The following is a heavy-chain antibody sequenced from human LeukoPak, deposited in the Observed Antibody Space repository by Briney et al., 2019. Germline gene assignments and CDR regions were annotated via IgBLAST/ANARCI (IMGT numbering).Heavy chain of an antibody. D-gene: IGHD3-10*01. Sequence: PGGTLRLSCAASGFTFRIHGMNSVRETPGTGLEWISYIINSGGTIYYADSVQGLFTISRDNAKNSLYLQMNSLRDEDTAVYYCARVGRGLYSMDVWGQGTTVTVSS. CDR1: GFTFRIHG. J-gene: IGHJ6*02. CDR2: IINSGGTI. CDR3: ARVGRGLYSMDV. V-gene: IGHV3-48*02.